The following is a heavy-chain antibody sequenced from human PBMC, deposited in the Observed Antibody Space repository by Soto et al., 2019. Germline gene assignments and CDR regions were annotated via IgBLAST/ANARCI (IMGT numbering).Heavy chain of an antibody. V-gene: IGHV3-15*01. Sequence: SLRLSCAASGFTFSNAWMSWVRQAPGKGLEWVGRIKSKTDGGTTDYAAPVKGRFTISRDDSKNTLYLQMNSLKTEDTAVYYCTTGLSPPYYYDSSGYDFDYWGQGTLVTVSS. CDR3: TTGLSPPYYYDSSGYDFDY. CDR2: IKSKTDGGTT. D-gene: IGHD3-22*01. J-gene: IGHJ4*02. CDR1: GFTFSNAW.